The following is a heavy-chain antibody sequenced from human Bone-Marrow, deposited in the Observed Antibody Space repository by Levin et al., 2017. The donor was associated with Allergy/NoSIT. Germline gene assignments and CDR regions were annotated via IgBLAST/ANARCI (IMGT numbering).Heavy chain of an antibody. V-gene: IGHV1-69*08. J-gene: IGHJ4*02. Sequence: SVKVSCKASGGDFSSYTIAWVRQAPGQGLEWMGRIIPVLNTTDYAQKLQGKVTITADTSTNKAYMELSSLTSEDTAVYYCARGTGGYDTYYFDYWGQGTLVTVSS. D-gene: IGHD5-12*01. CDR2: IIPVLNTT. CDR3: ARGTGGYDTYYFDY. CDR1: GGDFSSYT.